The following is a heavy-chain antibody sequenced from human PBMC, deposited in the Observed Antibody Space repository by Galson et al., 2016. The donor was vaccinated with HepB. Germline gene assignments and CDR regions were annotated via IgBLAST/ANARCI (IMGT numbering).Heavy chain of an antibody. CDR3: AKDQRRSSDSSLYYGLHV. D-gene: IGHD6-6*01. Sequence: SLRLSCAASGFAFNIYAMTWVRQVPGQGLEWVATISGSGGSTYYADSVQGRFTISRDNSKNTLYLQMNTLRGDDTAKYFCAKDQRRSSDSSLYYGLHVWGQGTTVTVSS. J-gene: IGHJ6*02. CDR2: ISGSGGST. V-gene: IGHV3-23*01. CDR1: GFAFNIYA.